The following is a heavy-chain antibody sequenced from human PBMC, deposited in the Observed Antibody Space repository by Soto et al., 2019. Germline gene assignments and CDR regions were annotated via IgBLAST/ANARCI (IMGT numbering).Heavy chain of an antibody. CDR1: GFIFSSYG. J-gene: IGHJ5*02. CDR2: ISYDGSNK. Sequence: QVQLVESGGGVVQPGRSLRLSCAASGFIFSSYGMHWVRQAPGKGLEWVAVISYDGSNKYYADSVKGRFTISRDNSKNTLYLQMNSLRAEDTAVYYCAKDSRAYYYDSTAGWFDPWGQGTLVTVSS. CDR3: AKDSRAYYYDSTAGWFDP. V-gene: IGHV3-30*18. D-gene: IGHD3-22*01.